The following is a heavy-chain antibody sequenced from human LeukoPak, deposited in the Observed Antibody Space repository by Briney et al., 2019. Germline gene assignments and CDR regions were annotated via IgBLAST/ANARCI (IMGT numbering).Heavy chain of an antibody. CDR2: IIPIFGTA. V-gene: IGHV1-69*13. D-gene: IGHD3-22*01. CDR1: GGTFSSYA. J-gene: IGHJ4*02. CDR3: ARWWAYDSSGYYYSPFDY. Sequence: SVKVSCKASGGTFSSYAISWVRQAPGQGLEWMGGIIPIFGTANYAQKFQGRVTITADESTSTAYMELSSLRSEDTAVYYCARWWAYDSSGYYYSPFDYWGQRTLVTVSS.